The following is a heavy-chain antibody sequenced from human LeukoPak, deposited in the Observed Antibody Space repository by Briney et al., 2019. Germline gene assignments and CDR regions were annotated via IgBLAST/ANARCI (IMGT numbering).Heavy chain of an antibody. CDR2: IDQDGSNK. CDR3: ARVDYTDEGWGY. V-gene: IGHV3-7*01. J-gene: IGHJ4*02. D-gene: IGHD4-11*01. Sequence: GGSLRLSCATSGFTFSRYWMSWVRQAPGKGLEWVADIDQDGSNKNYVDSVRGRFTISRDDARNSLFLQMNSLRAEDTAMYYCARVDYTDEGWGYWGQGTLVTVSS. CDR1: GFTFSRYW.